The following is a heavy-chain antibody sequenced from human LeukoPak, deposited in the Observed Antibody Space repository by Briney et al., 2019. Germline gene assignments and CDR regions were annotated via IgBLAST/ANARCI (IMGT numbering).Heavy chain of an antibody. J-gene: IGHJ5*02. D-gene: IGHD3-10*01. V-gene: IGHV4-4*07. CDR1: GGSISGYY. Sequence: SETLSLTCTVSGGSISGYYWNWIRQPAGKGLEWIGRIYTSGSTNYNPSLKSRVTMSVDTSKNQFSLKVSSVTAADTAVYYCARAGGPGTHYPNWFDPWGQGTLVTVSS. CDR3: ARAGGPGTHYPNWFDP. CDR2: IYTSGST.